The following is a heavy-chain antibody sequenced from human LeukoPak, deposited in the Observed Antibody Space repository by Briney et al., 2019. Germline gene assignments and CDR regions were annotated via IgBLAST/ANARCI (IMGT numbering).Heavy chain of an antibody. Sequence: SETLSLTCTVSGGSISSSSYYWGWIRQPPGKGLEWIGSIYYSGSTYYNPSLKSRVTISVDTSKNQFSLKLSSVTAADTAVYYCARGLKSGVATAYWGQGTLVTVSS. CDR2: IYYSGST. D-gene: IGHD5-18*01. CDR3: ARGLKSGVATAY. V-gene: IGHV4-39*07. J-gene: IGHJ4*02. CDR1: GGSISSSSYY.